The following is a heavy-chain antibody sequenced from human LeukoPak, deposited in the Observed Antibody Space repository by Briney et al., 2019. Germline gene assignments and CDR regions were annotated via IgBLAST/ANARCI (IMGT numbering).Heavy chain of an antibody. Sequence: ASVKVSCKASGGTFSSYGISWVRQAPGQGLEWMGGIIPIFGTANYAQKFQGRVTITTDESTSTAYMELSSLRSEDTAVYYCARDDYGDRNAFDIWGQGTMVTVSS. CDR1: GGTFSSYG. J-gene: IGHJ3*02. CDR3: ARDDYGDRNAFDI. V-gene: IGHV1-69*05. CDR2: IIPIFGTA. D-gene: IGHD4-17*01.